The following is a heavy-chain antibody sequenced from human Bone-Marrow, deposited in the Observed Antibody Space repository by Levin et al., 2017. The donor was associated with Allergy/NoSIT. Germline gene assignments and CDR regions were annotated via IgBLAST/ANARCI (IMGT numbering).Heavy chain of an antibody. CDR2: IWYDGSNK. J-gene: IGHJ4*02. CDR3: ARAPPFLGEPNFDY. CDR1: GFTFSSYG. V-gene: IGHV3-33*01. D-gene: IGHD1-14*01. Sequence: GGSLRLSCAASGFTFSSYGMHWVRQAPGKGLEWVAVIWYDGSNKYYADSVKGRFTISRDNSKNTLYLQMNSLRAEDTAVYYCARAPPFLGEPNFDYWGQGTLVTVSS.